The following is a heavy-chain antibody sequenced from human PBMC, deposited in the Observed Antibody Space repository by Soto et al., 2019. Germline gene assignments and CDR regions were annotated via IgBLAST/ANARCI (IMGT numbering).Heavy chain of an antibody. CDR1: GFTFSSYG. Sequence: QVQLVESGGGVVKPGRSLRLSCAASGFTFSSYGMHWVRQAPGKGLEWVAVISYDGSNKYYADSVKGRFTISRDNSKNTLYLQMNSLRAEDTAVYYCAKEGRWYSSGWYGEDFDYWGQGTLVTVSS. J-gene: IGHJ4*02. V-gene: IGHV3-30*18. D-gene: IGHD6-19*01. CDR2: ISYDGSNK. CDR3: AKEGRWYSSGWYGEDFDY.